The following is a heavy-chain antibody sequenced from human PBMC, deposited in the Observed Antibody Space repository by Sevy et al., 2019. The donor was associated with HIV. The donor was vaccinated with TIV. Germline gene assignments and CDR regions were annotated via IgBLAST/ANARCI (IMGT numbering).Heavy chain of an antibody. V-gene: IGHV3-53*01. CDR1: GFSVSSNY. CDR2: IYSGKST. J-gene: IGHJ4*02. Sequence: GGSLILSCEASGFSVSSNYMAWVRHAPGKGLEWVSVIYSGKSTDYRDSVNGRFTISRDSSKNTLYLQMDSLRAEDTAVYHWARVQSHTGWFDYWGQGSLVTVSS. CDR3: ARVQSHTGWFDY. D-gene: IGHD6-19*01.